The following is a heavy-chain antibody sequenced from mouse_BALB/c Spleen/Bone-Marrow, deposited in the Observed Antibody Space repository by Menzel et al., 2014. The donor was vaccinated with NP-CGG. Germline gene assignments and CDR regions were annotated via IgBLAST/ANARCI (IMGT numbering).Heavy chain of an antibody. V-gene: IGHV1S137*01. Sequence: VKLQESGAELVRPGVSVKISCKGSGYTFTDYAMHWVKQSHAKSLEWIGVISTYYGDASYNQKFKGKATMTVDKSPSTAYMELARLTPEDSAIYYCARESIYYYGSTLDYWGQGTTLTVSS. CDR3: ARESIYYYGSTLDY. D-gene: IGHD1-1*01. CDR1: GYTFTDYA. CDR2: ISTYYGDA. J-gene: IGHJ2*01.